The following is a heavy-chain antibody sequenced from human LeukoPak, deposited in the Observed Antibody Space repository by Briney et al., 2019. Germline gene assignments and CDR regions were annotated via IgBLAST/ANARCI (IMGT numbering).Heavy chain of an antibody. CDR2: IYYSGST. J-gene: IGHJ4*02. CDR1: GGSISNYY. CDR3: AREGNGSGSYFDY. Sequence: SLXCTVSGGSISNYYWSWIRQPPGXGXXWIGYIYYSGSTNYNPSLKSRVTISVDTSKNQLSLKLSSVTAADTAVYYCAREGNGSGSYFDYWGQGTLVTVSS. V-gene: IGHV4-59*01. D-gene: IGHD3-10*01.